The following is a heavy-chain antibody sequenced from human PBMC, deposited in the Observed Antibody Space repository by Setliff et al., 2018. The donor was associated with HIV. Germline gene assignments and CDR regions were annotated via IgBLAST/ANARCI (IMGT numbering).Heavy chain of an antibody. V-gene: IGHV4-38-2*02. CDR3: ASSPAWRSDSGLHTFDY. D-gene: IGHD2-15*01. J-gene: IGHJ4*02. Sequence: PSETLSLTCTVSGYSISSRYYWGWIRQPPGKGLEWIGSVYHTGSTYYNPSLKSRVTTSADTSKNQFSLKLSSVTAADTAVYYCASSPAWRSDSGLHTFDYWGQGTLVTVSS. CDR2: VYHTGST. CDR1: GYSISSRYY.